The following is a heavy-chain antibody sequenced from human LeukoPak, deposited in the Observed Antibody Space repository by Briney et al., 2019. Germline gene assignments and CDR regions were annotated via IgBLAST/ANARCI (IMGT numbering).Heavy chain of an antibody. CDR2: ISGYNGNT. CDR3: ARTYYDILTGYYLGGYYYGMDV. J-gene: IGHJ6*04. Sequence: ASVKVPCKASGYTFTSYGISWVRQAPGQGLEWMGWISGYNGNTNYAQNLQGRVTMTTDTSTSTAYMELRSLRSDDTAVYYCARTYYDILTGYYLGGYYYGMDVWGKGTTVTVSS. CDR1: GYTFTSYG. D-gene: IGHD3-9*01. V-gene: IGHV1-18*04.